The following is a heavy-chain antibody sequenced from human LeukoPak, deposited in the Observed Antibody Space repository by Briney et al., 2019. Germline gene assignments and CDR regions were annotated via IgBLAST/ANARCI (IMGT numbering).Heavy chain of an antibody. V-gene: IGHV3-7*01. CDR1: GFTFSSYS. CDR3: ARDLRSGWYDGAGYFDY. Sequence: GGSLRLSCAASGFTFSSYSMNWVRQAPGKGLEWVANIKQDGSEKHYVDSVKGQFTISRDNAKNSLYLQMNSLRAEDTAVYYCARDLRSGWYDGAGYFDYWGQGTLVTVSS. J-gene: IGHJ4*02. D-gene: IGHD6-19*01. CDR2: IKQDGSEK.